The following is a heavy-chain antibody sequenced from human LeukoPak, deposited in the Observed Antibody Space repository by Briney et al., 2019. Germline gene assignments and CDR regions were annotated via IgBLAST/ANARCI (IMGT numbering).Heavy chain of an antibody. CDR2: IYYSGST. CDR1: GGSISSSSYY. D-gene: IGHD3-10*01. CDR3: ASDLIGELLDY. Sequence: PSETLSLTCTVSGGSISSSSYYWGWIRQPPGKGLEWIGSIYYSGSTYYNPSLKSRVTISVDTSKNQFSLKLSSVTAADTAVYYCASDLIGELLDYWGQGALVTVSS. V-gene: IGHV4-39*01. J-gene: IGHJ4*02.